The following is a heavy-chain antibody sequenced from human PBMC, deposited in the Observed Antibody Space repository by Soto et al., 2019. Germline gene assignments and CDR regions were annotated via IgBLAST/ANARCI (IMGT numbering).Heavy chain of an antibody. CDR2: INHSGST. V-gene: IGHV4-39*07. CDR1: GGSISSSGYY. D-gene: IGHD3-3*01. Sequence: SETLSLTCTVSGGSISSSGYYWSWIRQPPGKGLEWIGEINHSGSTNYNPSLKSRVTISVDTSKDQFSLKLSSVTAADTAVYYCARGPNPPTYYDFWSGSPYGMDVWGQGTTVTVSS. J-gene: IGHJ6*02. CDR3: ARGPNPPTYYDFWSGSPYGMDV.